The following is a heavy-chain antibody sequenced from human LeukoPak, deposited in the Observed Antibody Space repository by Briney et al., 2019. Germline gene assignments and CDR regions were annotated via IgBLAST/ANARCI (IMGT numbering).Heavy chain of an antibody. CDR3: ARGPYDMTGYFKGIFDY. V-gene: IGHV5-51*01. CDR1: GYNFTNSW. D-gene: IGHD3-9*01. CDR2: IYPDDSDI. Sequence: GESLKISCKGSGYNFTNSWIGWVRQMPGKGLEWMGIIYPDDSDIRYSPSVQGQVTFSADKSINTAYVQWSSLKASDSGVYYCARGPYDMTGYFKGIFDYWGQGSLVTVSS. J-gene: IGHJ4*02.